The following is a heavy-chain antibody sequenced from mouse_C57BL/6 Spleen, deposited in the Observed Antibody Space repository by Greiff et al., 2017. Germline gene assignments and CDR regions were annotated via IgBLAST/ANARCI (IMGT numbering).Heavy chain of an antibody. CDR2: IYPGDGDT. J-gene: IGHJ2*01. V-gene: IGHV1-82*01. CDR1: GYAFSSSW. D-gene: IGHD4-1*01. CDR3: ARGDWDGY. Sequence: QVQLQQSGPELVKPGASVKISCKASGYAFSSSWMNWVKQRPGKGLEWIGRIYPGDGDTNYNGKFKGKATLTADKSSSTAYMQLSSLTSVDSAVYICARGDWDGYWGQGTTLTVSS.